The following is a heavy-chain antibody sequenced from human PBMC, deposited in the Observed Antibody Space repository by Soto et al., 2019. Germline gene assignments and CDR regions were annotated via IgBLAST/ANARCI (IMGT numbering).Heavy chain of an antibody. CDR1: GFSLRTTEAG. D-gene: IGHD3-16*01. V-gene: IGHV2-5*01. CDR2: IYWNDDT. J-gene: IGHJ4*02. Sequence: QITLKALGPRLVKPTQPLTLTCRYPGFSLRTTEAGVGWIRRPPGKALEGLGIIYWNDDTRYSPSLKSRFTLTSDISKSQVVLTMTNMDPVDTGTYYGAHTWGLPFDYWGQGTQVIVSS. CDR3: AHTWGLPFDY.